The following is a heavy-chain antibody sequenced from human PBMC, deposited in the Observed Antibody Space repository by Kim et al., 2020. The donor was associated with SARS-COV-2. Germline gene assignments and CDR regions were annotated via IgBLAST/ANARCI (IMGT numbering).Heavy chain of an antibody. CDR3: APKDRDCSGGSCHSDWYFDL. CDR1: GFTFSSYA. V-gene: IGHV3-23*01. CDR2: ISGSGGST. Sequence: GGSLRLSCAASGFTFSSYAMSWVRQAPGKGLEWVSAISGSGGSTYYADSVKGRFTISRDNSKNTLYLQMNSLRGEDTAVYYCAPKDRDCSGGSCHSDWYFDLWGRGTLVTVSS. D-gene: IGHD2-15*01. J-gene: IGHJ2*01.